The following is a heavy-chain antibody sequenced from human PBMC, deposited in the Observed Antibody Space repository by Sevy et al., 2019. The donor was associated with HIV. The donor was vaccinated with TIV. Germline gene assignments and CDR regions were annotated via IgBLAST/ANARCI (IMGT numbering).Heavy chain of an antibody. CDR2: ISGSGGST. J-gene: IGHJ5*02. CDR3: AKDPSGRVGFNWFDP. V-gene: IGHV3-23*01. D-gene: IGHD3-10*01. CDR1: GFTFSSYA. Sequence: GGSLRLSCAASGFTFSSYAMSWVRQAPGKGLEWVSAISGSGGSTYYADSVKGRFTISRDNSKNTLYLQMNSPRAEDTAVYYCAKDPSGRVGFNWFDPWGQGTLVTVSS.